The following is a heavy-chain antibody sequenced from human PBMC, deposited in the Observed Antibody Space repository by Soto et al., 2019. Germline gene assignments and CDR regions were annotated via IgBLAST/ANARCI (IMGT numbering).Heavy chain of an antibody. CDR1: SGSLSSSNW. V-gene: IGHV4-4*02. Sequence: SETLSLTCAVSSGSLSSSNWWSWVRQPPGKGLEWIGEIYHSGSTNYNPSLKSRVTISVDKSKNQFSLKLSSVTAADTAVYYCARLTIFGVAPLGPRPFTSYYYMDVWGKGTTVNVSS. D-gene: IGHD3-3*01. CDR3: ARLTIFGVAPLGPRPFTSYYYMDV. CDR2: IYHSGST. J-gene: IGHJ6*03.